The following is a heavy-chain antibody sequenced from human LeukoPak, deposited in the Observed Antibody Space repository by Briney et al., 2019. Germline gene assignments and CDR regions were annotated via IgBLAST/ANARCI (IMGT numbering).Heavy chain of an antibody. CDR3: ARSPDVLLWFGDPSFDY. V-gene: IGHV1-18*01. CDR1: GYTFTSYG. D-gene: IGHD3-10*01. CDR2: ISAYNGNT. Sequence: GASVKVSCKASGYTFTSYGISWVRQAPGQGLEWMGWISAYNGNTNYAQKLQGRVTMTTDTSTSTAYMELRSLRSDDTAVYYCARSPDVLLWFGDPSFDYWGQGTLVTVSS. J-gene: IGHJ4*02.